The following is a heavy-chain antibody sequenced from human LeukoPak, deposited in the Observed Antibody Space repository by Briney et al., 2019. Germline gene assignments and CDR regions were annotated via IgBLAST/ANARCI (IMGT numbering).Heavy chain of an antibody. V-gene: IGHV1-69*04. CDR2: IIPIVDIG. J-gene: IGHJ4*02. CDR3: ARVRDWNDAHFDY. Sequence: SVKVSCKASGGTFNTFAISWVRQAPGQGLEWMGRIIPIVDIGKTAQKFQGRVTITADKSTSTGYMELTSLRSEDTAVYYCARVRDWNDAHFDYWGQGTLVTVSS. D-gene: IGHD1-1*01. CDR1: GGTFNTFA.